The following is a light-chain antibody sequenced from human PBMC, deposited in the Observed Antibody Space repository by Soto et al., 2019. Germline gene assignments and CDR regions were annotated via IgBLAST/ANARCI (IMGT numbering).Light chain of an antibody. Sequence: QLVLTQPPSVSGAPGQRVTISCTRSSSNIGAGYDVHWYQQLPGTAPKLLIYGNSNRPSGVPDRFSGSKSGTSASLAITGLQAEDEADYYCQSYDSSLSGSVFGGGTQLTVL. CDR2: GNS. V-gene: IGLV1-40*01. CDR3: QSYDSSLSGSV. J-gene: IGLJ2*01. CDR1: SSNIGAGYD.